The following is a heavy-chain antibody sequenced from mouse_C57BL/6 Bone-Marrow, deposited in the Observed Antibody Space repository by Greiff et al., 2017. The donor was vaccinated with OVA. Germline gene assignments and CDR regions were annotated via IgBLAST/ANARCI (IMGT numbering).Heavy chain of an antibody. D-gene: IGHD1-1*01. CDR2: IWGGGST. V-gene: IGHV2-9*01. Sequence: VKVVESGPGLVAPSQSLSITCTVSGFSLTSYGVDWVRQPPGKGLEWLGVIWGGGSTNYNSALMSRLSISKDNSKSQVFLKMNSLQTDDTAMYYCAKRITTVVADYFDYWGQGTTLTVSS. CDR3: AKRITTVVADYFDY. J-gene: IGHJ2*01. CDR1: GFSLTSYG.